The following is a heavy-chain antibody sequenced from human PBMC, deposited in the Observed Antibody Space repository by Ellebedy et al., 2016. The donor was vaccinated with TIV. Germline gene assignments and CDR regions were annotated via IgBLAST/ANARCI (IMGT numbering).Heavy chain of an antibody. CDR2: IFMSGST. J-gene: IGHJ2*01. CDR1: GGSMSSYY. D-gene: IGHD1-14*01. CDR3: ARLRQSRDRSHWYFDL. V-gene: IGHV4-4*07. Sequence: SETLSLXXTASGGSMSSYYWSWIRQSAGKGLEWIGRIFMSGSTSYNPSLKNRVTMSVDPSTTQLSLNLSSVTAADTAVYFCARLRQSRDRSHWYFDLWGRGTLVTVSS.